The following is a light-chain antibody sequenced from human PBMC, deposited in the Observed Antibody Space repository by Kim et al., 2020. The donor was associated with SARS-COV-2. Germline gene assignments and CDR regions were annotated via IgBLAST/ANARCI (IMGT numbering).Light chain of an antibody. CDR1: SGYSNYK. CDR3: GADHGSGSNFVYV. J-gene: IGLJ1*01. V-gene: IGLV9-49*01. Sequence: GTLSSGYSNYKVDWYQQRPGTGPRYVMRVGAGGIVGSKGDGIPDRFSVLGSGLNRYLTIKNIQEEDESDYHCGADHGSGSNFVYVFGTGTKVTVL. CDR2: VGAGGIVG.